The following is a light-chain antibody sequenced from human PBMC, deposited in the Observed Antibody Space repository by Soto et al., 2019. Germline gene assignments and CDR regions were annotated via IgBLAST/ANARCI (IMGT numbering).Light chain of an antibody. Sequence: IMMTQSPVTLSVSPGESATPASRASQSVITNLACYQHKPAQPPRLLIYGASIRATGRPARFSGSGSGTELTLTISCLQSEDFGRYFCYQYNDCPFTFGPRPKVDIK. V-gene: IGKV3D-15*01. CDR2: GAS. CDR1: QSVITN. J-gene: IGKJ3*01. CDR3: YQYNDCPFT.